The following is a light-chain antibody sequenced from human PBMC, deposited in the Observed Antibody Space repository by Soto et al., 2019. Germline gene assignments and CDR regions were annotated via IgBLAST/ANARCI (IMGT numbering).Light chain of an antibody. Sequence: EIVLTQSPATLALSPGERATLSCRASQSVRSYLAWYQQKPGQAPRLLIYDATNRATGIPAKFSGSGSGTDFSLTISSLAPEDFAVYYCQQRSYWPLTFGGGTRVQIK. J-gene: IGKJ4*01. CDR2: DAT. V-gene: IGKV3-11*01. CDR1: QSVRSY. CDR3: QQRSYWPLT.